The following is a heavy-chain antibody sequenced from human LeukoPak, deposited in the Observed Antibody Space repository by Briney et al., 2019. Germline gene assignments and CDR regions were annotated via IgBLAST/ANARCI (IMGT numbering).Heavy chain of an antibody. CDR1: GGSISRGDYY. J-gene: IGHJ5*02. CDR3: ARTYYYDSRIDP. CDR2: FYYSGST. V-gene: IGHV4-30-4*01. Sequence: SETLSLTCTVSGGSISRGDYYWSWIRQPPGKGLEWIGYFYYSGSTYYNPSLKSRVTISVDTSKNQFSLKLSSVTAADTAVYYCARTYYYDSRIDPWGQGTLVTVSS. D-gene: IGHD3-22*01.